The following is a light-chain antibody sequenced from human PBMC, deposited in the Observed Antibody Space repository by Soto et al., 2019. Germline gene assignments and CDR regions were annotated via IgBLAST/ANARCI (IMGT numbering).Light chain of an antibody. V-gene: IGLV2-14*01. Sequence: QSPVTQPASVSGSPGQSITISCTGTSSDVGLYDYVSWYQQHPGKAPQLMIYAVSNRPSGVSNRFSASKSGNTASLFISGLQAEDEADYYCSSYTSDSSYVFGSGTKVTVL. CDR2: AVS. CDR3: SSYTSDSSYV. CDR1: SSDVGLYDY. J-gene: IGLJ1*01.